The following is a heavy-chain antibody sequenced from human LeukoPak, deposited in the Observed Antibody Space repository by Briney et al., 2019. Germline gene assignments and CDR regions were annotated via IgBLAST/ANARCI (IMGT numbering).Heavy chain of an antibody. D-gene: IGHD3-16*02. V-gene: IGHV3-30*18. CDR3: AKYLHSYRYTGGFDY. CDR2: ISYDGSNK. Sequence: GGSLRLSCAASGLTFDDYGMHWVRQAPGKGLEWVAVISYDGSNKYYADSVKGRFTISRDNSKNTLYLQMNSLRAEDTAVYYCAKYLHSYRYTGGFDYWGQGTLVTVSS. J-gene: IGHJ4*02. CDR1: GLTFDDYG.